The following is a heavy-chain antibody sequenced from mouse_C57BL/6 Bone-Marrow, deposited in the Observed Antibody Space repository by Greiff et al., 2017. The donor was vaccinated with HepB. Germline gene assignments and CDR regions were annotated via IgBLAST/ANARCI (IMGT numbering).Heavy chain of an antibody. CDR3: AREELYYDPHYFDY. V-gene: IGHV1-85*01. D-gene: IGHD2-4*01. CDR2: IYPRDGST. J-gene: IGHJ2*01. Sequence: QVQLKQSGPELVKPGASVKLSCKASGYTFTSYDINWVKQRPGQGLEWIGWIYPRDGSTKYNEKFKGKATLTVDTSSSTAYMELHSLTSEDSAVYFCAREELYYDPHYFDYWGQGTTLTVSS. CDR1: GYTFTSYD.